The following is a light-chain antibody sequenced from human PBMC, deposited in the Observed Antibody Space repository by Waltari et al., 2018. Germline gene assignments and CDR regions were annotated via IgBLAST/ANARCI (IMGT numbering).Light chain of an antibody. Sequence: QLVLTQSPSASASLGAPVKLTCTLSSGNSRHTIAWLLQQSEKGPRYLMKVNSDGSHSKGDDIPDRFSGSSSGAERYLTISSVQSEDEADYYCQTGGHGTWVFGGGTKLTVL. V-gene: IGLV4-69*01. CDR3: QTGGHGTWV. CDR2: VNSDGSH. CDR1: SGNSRHT. J-gene: IGLJ3*02.